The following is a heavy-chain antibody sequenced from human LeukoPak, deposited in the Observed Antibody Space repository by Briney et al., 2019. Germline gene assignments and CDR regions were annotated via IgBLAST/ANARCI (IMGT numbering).Heavy chain of an antibody. Sequence: PGGSLRLSCAASGFTFSTYWMNWVRQAPGKGLEWVGRIRSNSDGGTIDYAAPVKGRFTLSRDDSKTTLYLQMNSLQTEDTAVYYCATDFYDSTWGQGTLVTVSS. V-gene: IGHV3-15*07. CDR2: IRSNSDGGTI. CDR3: ATDFYDST. D-gene: IGHD3-22*01. J-gene: IGHJ5*02. CDR1: GFTFSTYW.